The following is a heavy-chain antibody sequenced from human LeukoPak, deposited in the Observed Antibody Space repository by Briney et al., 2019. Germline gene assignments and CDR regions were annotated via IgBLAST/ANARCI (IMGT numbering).Heavy chain of an antibody. V-gene: IGHV4-39*01. J-gene: IGHJ1*01. CDR1: GDSFSSGGHY. CDR3: ARGRRSPSHLRGDSRPGYFQH. Sequence: SETLSLTCTVSGDSFSSGGHYWGWIRQPPGKGLEWIGNIYYSGSTYSNPSLKSRVTISVDTSKNQFSLKLSSVTAADTAVYYCARGRRSPSHLRGDSRPGYFQHWGQGTLVTVSS. CDR2: IYYSGST. D-gene: IGHD2-21*02.